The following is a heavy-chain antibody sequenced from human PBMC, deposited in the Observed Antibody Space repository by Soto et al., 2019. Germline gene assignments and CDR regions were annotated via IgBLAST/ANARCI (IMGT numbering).Heavy chain of an antibody. Sequence: QVQLVESGGGVVQPGRSLRLSCAASGFTFSSYGMHWVRQAPGKGLEWVAVIWYDGSNKYYADSVKGRFTISRDNSKNALYLQMNSLRAEDTAVYYCARDRTYYYGSGSRYGYAHYYYYFGMDVWGQGTTVTVSS. V-gene: IGHV3-33*01. CDR2: IWYDGSNK. CDR3: ARDRTYYYGSGSRYGYAHYYYYFGMDV. CDR1: GFTFSSYG. D-gene: IGHD3-10*01. J-gene: IGHJ6*02.